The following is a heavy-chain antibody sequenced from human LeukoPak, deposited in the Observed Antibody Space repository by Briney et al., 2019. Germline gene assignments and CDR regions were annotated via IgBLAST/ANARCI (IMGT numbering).Heavy chain of an antibody. D-gene: IGHD3-16*02. CDR3: ARGAGPYDYVWGSYRLYYFDN. CDR2: INHSGST. CDR1: GGSFSGYY. Sequence: SETLSLTCAVYGGSFSGYYWSWIRQPPGKGLEWIGEINHSGSTNYNPSLKSRVTISVDTSKNQFSLKLSSVTAADTAVYYCARGAGPYDYVWGSYRLYYFDNWGQGTLVTVSS. V-gene: IGHV4-34*01. J-gene: IGHJ4*02.